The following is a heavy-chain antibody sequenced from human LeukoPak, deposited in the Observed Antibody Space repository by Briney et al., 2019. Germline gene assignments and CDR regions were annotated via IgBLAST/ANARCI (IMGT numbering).Heavy chain of an antibody. CDR3: ACGGSGSPFDY. V-gene: IGHV3-15*01. CDR2: IKSKTDAGTT. D-gene: IGHD3-10*01. Sequence: GGSLRLSCAASGFTFSNAWMSWVRQAPGKGLEWVGRIKSKTDAGTTDYAALVKGRFTISRDDSKNTLYLQMNSLKTEDTAVYYCACGGSGSPFDYWGQGTLVTVSS. J-gene: IGHJ4*02. CDR1: GFTFSNAW.